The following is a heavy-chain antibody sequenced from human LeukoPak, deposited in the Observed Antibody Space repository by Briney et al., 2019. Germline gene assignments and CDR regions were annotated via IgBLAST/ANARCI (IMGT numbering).Heavy chain of an antibody. V-gene: IGHV1-8*01. CDR1: GYTFTSYD. D-gene: IGHD5-12*01. CDR3: ARSDLATITAGPFEY. Sequence: GASVKVSCKASGYTFTSYDINWVRQATGQGLEWMGWMNPNSGNTGYAQKFQGRVTMTIDTSTSTAYMDLRSLRSDDTAIYFCARSDLATITAGPFEYWGQGTLVAVSS. CDR2: MNPNSGNT. J-gene: IGHJ4*02.